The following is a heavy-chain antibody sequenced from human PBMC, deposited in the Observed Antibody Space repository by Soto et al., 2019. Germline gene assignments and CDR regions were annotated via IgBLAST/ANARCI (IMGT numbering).Heavy chain of an antibody. D-gene: IGHD6-13*01. CDR1: GYTFTSYD. V-gene: IGHV1-8*01. J-gene: IGHJ6*02. CDR3: AREWSAAGHFYGMDV. Sequence: GASVKVSCKTSGYTFTSYDINWVRQAPGQGLEWVGWMNTNSDDTRSAQKFRGRHTLTRDKSMRAVYMKLSNLRPDDTAVYYCAREWSAAGHFYGMDVWGQGTTVTVSS. CDR2: MNTNSDDT.